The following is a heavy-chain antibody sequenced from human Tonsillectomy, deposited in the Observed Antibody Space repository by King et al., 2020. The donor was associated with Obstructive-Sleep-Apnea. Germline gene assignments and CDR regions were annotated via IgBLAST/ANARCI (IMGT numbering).Heavy chain of an antibody. V-gene: IGHV5-51*01. Sequence: VQLVESGAEVKKPGESLKISCKGSGYNFTNYFIAWVRQMPGKGLEWMGIIYPDDSDTRYSPSFQGHVTISADKSIRTAYLQWSSLKASDTAIYYCARRGDILTAYPLLPDLWGLGTLVTVSS. J-gene: IGHJ5*02. CDR1: GYNFTNYF. CDR3: ARRGDILTAYPLLPDL. CDR2: IYPDDSDT. D-gene: IGHD3-9*01.